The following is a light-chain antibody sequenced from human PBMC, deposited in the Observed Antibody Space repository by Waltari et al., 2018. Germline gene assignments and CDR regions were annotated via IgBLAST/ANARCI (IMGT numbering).Light chain of an antibody. CDR1: TRAVTSVPH. CDR3: MVSNVGAQWK. Sequence: QAVVTQEPAMTVSPGGTVTLTCGSSTRAVTSVPHPYWVQQTPGQAPRTLIYETSNKHSWTPDRFSGSLLGDKAALTLSSAQPEDEADYYCMVSNVGAQWKFGGGTKLTV. J-gene: IGLJ3*02. V-gene: IGLV7-46*01. CDR2: ETS.